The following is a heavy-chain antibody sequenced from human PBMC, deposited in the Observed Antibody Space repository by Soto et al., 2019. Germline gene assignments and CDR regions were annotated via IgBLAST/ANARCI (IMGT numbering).Heavy chain of an antibody. CDR1: GGSISSYY. CDR3: AGDDFHGSGSFGY. J-gene: IGHJ4*02. V-gene: IGHV4-59*01. D-gene: IGHD3-10*01. Sequence: PSETLSLTCTVSGGSISSYYWNWIRQPPGKGLEWIGDIYYSGGTNYNPSLKSRLTISVDTSKNQFSLKLRSVTAADTAVYYCAGDDFHGSGSFGYWGQGTLVTVSS. CDR2: IYYSGGT.